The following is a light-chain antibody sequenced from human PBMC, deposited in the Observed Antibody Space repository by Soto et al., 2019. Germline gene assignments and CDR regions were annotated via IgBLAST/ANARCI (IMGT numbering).Light chain of an antibody. Sequence: EIVLTQSIGTLSLSPGERATLSCRASQSVSSSYLAWYQQKPGQAPRLLIYGASSRATGIPDRFSGSGSGTDFALTISRLEPEDFAVHYCQQYGSSPSITFGQGTRLEIK. V-gene: IGKV3-20*01. CDR2: GAS. J-gene: IGKJ5*01. CDR3: QQYGSSPSIT. CDR1: QSVSSSY.